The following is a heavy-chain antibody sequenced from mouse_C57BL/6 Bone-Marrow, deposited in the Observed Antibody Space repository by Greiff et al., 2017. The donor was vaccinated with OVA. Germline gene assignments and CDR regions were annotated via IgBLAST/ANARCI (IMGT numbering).Heavy chain of an antibody. D-gene: IGHD1-2*01. V-gene: IGHV1-81*01. J-gene: IGHJ2*01. CDR1: GYTFTSYG. CDR3: ARSHLYYFDY. Sequence: QVQLKESGAELARPGASVKLSCKASGYTFTSYGISWVKQRTGQGLEWIGEIYPRSGNTYYNEKFKGKATLTADKSSSTAYMELRSLTSEDSAVYFCARSHLYYFDYWGQGTTLTVSS. CDR2: IYPRSGNT.